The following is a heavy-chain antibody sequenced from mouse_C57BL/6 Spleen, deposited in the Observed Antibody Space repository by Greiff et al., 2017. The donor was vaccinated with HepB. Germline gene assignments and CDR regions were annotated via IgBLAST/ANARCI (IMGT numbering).Heavy chain of an antibody. D-gene: IGHD2-5*01. CDR2: ISDGGSYT. V-gene: IGHV5-4*01. CDR3: ARDLMYSNYGAMDY. CDR1: GFTFSSYA. J-gene: IGHJ4*01. Sequence: EVQLVESGGGLVKPGGSLKLSCAASGFTFSSYAMSWVRQTPEKRLEWVATISDGGSYTYYPDNVKGRFTISRDNAKHNLYLQMSHLKSEDTAMYYCARDLMYSNYGAMDYWGQGTSVTVSS.